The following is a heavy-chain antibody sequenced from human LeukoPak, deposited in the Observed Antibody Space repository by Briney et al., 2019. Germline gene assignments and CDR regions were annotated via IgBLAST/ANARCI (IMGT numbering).Heavy chain of an antibody. D-gene: IGHD2-2*01. CDR3: ARRGVLAAMPGVNWFDP. J-gene: IGHJ5*02. V-gene: IGHV5-10-1*01. Sequence: GESLRISCKGSGYSFTSYWIIWVRQMPGKGLEWMGRIDPRDSYTNYSPSFQGHVTISVDKSISTAYLQWSSLKASDTAMYYCARRGVLAAMPGVNWFDPWGQGTLVTVSS. CDR1: GYSFTSYW. CDR2: IDPRDSYT.